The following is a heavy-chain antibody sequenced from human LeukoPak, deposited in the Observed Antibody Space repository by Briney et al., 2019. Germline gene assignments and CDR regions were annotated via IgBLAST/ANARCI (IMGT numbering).Heavy chain of an antibody. Sequence: GASVKVSCKASGYTFTFHYLHSVRQAPGQGLEWMGWSNPNSVVTNYAQKFQGRVTMTRDTSISPAYMELSRLRSADTAVYYCARCDSRDYYYVGWFDPWGQGTLVTVSS. V-gene: IGHV1-2*02. CDR1: GYTFTFHY. D-gene: IGHD3-22*01. CDR2: SNPNSVVT. CDR3: ARCDSRDYYYVGWFDP. J-gene: IGHJ5*02.